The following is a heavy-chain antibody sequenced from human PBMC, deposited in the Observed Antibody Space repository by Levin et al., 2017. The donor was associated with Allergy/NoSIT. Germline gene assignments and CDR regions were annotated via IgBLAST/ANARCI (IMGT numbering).Heavy chain of an antibody. CDR1: GYTFTSYD. CDR3: ARAPGIFYYYYYGMDV. CDR2: MNPNSGNT. D-gene: IGHD2/OR15-2a*01. J-gene: IGHJ6*02. Sequence: ASVKVSCKASGYTFTSYDINWVRQATGQGLEWMGWMNPNSGNTGYAQKFQGRVTMTRNTSISTAYMELSSLRSEDTAVYYCARAPGIFYYYYYGMDVWGQGTTVTVSS. V-gene: IGHV1-8*01.